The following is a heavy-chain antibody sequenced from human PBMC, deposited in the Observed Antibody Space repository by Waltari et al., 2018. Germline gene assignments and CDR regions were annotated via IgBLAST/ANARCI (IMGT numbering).Heavy chain of an antibody. D-gene: IGHD2-21*01. CDR2: MSSSSINI. V-gene: IGHV3-21*03. CDR1: GFSFSDYN. CDR3: AKGVGVVVQSMHFHYYYMDV. J-gene: IGHJ6*03. Sequence: EVQLVESGGGLVKPGGSLRLSCEISGFSFSDYNMNWVRQVPGKGLGWVSSMSSSSINIYYADSVRGRFTISRDIAKNALVLQMNSLRADDTAVYYCAKGVGVVVQSMHFHYYYMDVWGKGTTVTVSS.